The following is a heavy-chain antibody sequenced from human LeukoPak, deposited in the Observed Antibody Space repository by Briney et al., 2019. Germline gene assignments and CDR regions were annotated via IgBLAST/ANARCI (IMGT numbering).Heavy chain of an antibody. V-gene: IGHV3-48*04. CDR1: GFTFSSYS. CDR3: ARVGGYCSSTSCFSDY. CDR2: ISSSSSTI. D-gene: IGHD2-2*01. J-gene: IGHJ4*02. Sequence: GGSLRLSCAASGFTFSSYSMNWVRQAPGKGLEWVSYISSSSSTIYYADSVKGRFTISRDNAKNSLYLQMNSLRAEDTAVYYCARVGGYCSSTSCFSDYWGQGTLVTVSS.